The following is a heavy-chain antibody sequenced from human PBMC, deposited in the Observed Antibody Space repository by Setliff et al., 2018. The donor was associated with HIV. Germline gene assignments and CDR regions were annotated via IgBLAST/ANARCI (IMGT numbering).Heavy chain of an antibody. V-gene: IGHV1-69*13. CDR3: ARDDHYYDSGSYYSDWYFDL. J-gene: IGHJ2*01. Sequence: GASVKVSCKASGYTFTGNSDYYLHWVRQAPGQGLEWMGGIIPIFGSTKYAQKFQGRVTITADESTSTADMELSSLRSEDTAVYYCARDDHYYDSGSYYSDWYFDLWGRGTLVTVSS. CDR1: GYTFTGNS. CDR2: IIPIFGST. D-gene: IGHD3-10*01.